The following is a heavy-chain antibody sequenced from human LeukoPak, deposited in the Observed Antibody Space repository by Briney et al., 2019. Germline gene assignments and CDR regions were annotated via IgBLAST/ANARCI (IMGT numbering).Heavy chain of an antibody. CDR2: IYYSGST. CDR3: ARVSLEGAHFTFDY. Sequence: SETLSLTCTVPGGSLSSASYYWSWIRQPPGKGLEWIVYIYYSGSTNYNPSLKSRVTISVDTSKNQFSLKLSSVTAADTAVYYCARVSLEGAHFTFDYWGQGTLVTVSS. J-gene: IGHJ4*02. D-gene: IGHD1-26*01. CDR1: GGSLSSASYY. V-gene: IGHV4-61*01.